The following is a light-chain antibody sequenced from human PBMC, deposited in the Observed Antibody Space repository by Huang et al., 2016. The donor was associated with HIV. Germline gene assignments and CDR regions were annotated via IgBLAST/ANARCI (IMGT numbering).Light chain of an antibody. CDR3: LQDHNYPRT. V-gene: IGKV1-6*01. CDR2: GAS. J-gene: IGKJ1*01. CDR1: QGITDD. Sequence: AIQMTQSPSSPSASVGDRVTITCRARQGITDDIAGEQQKPGKAPKLLISGASTLRSGVPSMCIGSGSGTDFTLTISSLQPEDYATYYCLQDHNYPRTFGQGTKVEI.